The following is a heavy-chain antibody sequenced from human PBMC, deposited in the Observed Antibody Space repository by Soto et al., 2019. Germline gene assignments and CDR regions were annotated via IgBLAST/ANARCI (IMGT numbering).Heavy chain of an antibody. CDR3: AGGNALDV. J-gene: IGHJ6*02. CDR2: IHRDEIEK. CDR1: GFNFHWYW. V-gene: IGHV3-7*01. Sequence: GGSLRLSCAASGFNFHWYWMSWVRQAPGKGLEWLATIHRDEIEKYYMDSVKGRFTISRDNAKNSLYLQMTSLRAEDTAVYYCAGGNALDVWGQGTTVTVSS.